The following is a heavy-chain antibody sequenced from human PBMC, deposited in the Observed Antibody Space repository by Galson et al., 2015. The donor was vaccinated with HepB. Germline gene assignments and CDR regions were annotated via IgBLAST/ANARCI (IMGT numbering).Heavy chain of an antibody. V-gene: IGHV6-1*01. CDR2: TQYRSKWLN. CDR3: ARERGGNFDY. Sequence: CAISGDSVSSNIAAWNWIRQSPSRRLEGLGRTQYRSKWLNDYAISVKGRITINPDTANNQLSLQLNSVTPEDTAVYYCARERGGNFDYWGQGTLVTVSS. CDR1: GDSVSSNIAA. J-gene: IGHJ4*02.